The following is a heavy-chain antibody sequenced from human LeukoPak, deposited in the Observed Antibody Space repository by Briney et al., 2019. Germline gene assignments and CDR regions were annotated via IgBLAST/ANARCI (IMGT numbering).Heavy chain of an antibody. CDR1: GFTFSSYG. J-gene: IGHJ4*02. Sequence: PGRSLRLSCAASGFTFSSYGMHWVRQAPGKGLEWVAVISHDGSNKYYAGSVKGRFSISRDNSKNTLYLQTNSLRVEDTAVYYCASQTGTTPRWGQGTLVTVSS. CDR2: ISHDGSNK. D-gene: IGHD1-7*01. V-gene: IGHV3-30*03. CDR3: ASQTGTTPR.